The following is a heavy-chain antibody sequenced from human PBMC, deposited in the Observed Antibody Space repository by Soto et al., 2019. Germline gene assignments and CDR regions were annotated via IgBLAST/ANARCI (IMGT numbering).Heavy chain of an antibody. CDR2: ISYDGINK. CDR3: AKDDNYDYVWGTYRSLYFDY. CDR1: GFTFSSYG. J-gene: IGHJ4*02. V-gene: IGHV3-30*18. Sequence: QVQLVESGGGVVQPGRSLRLSCAASGFTFSSYGMHWVRQAPGKGLEWVAVISYDGINKYYEDSVKGRLTISRDNSKNTLYLQMNSLRAEDTAVYYCAKDDNYDYVWGTYRSLYFDYWGQGTLVTVSS. D-gene: IGHD3-16*02.